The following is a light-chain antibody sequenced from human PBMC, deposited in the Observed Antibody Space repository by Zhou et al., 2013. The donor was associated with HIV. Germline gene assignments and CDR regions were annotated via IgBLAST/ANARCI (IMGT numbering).Light chain of an antibody. CDR3: QQSYNSLHT. J-gene: IGKJ2*01. CDR1: QSISTF. V-gene: IGKV1-39*01. Sequence: DIQMTQSPSSLSASVGDGVTITCRASQSISTFLNWYQQVPGKAPKLLIYAASSLQSGVPSRFTGSGSGTDFTLTITSLQPEDFATYYCQQSYNSLHTFGQGTRLEIK. CDR2: AAS.